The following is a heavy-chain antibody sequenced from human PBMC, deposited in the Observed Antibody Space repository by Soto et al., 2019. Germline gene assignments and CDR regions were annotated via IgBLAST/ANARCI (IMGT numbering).Heavy chain of an antibody. CDR1: GFRLRDYE. V-gene: IGHV3-48*03. Sequence: PGGSMTLPCVADGFRLRDYEMQWVRQAPESGMEWLSYISRSGDIIHYADSTGGRFAISRDNAKSSLYLQMDSLRVEDTGVYYCAGAAYGSLRYSASFYGMGVWGQGTTVTVSS. D-gene: IGHD3-10*01. CDR3: AGAAYGSLRYSASFYGMGV. J-gene: IGHJ6*02. CDR2: ISRSGDII.